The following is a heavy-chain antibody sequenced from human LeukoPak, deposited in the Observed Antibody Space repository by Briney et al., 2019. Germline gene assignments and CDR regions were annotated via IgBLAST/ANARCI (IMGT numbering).Heavy chain of an antibody. V-gene: IGHV3-48*01. CDR2: IGIDSGNT. Sequence: PGGSLRLSCTASGFPFIEYSMNWVRQAPGKGLEWISYIGIDSGNTKYADSERGRFTISADKARNSLYLQMNSLRVEDTAVYYCARDHNYAFDNWGQGTLVSVAS. J-gene: IGHJ4*02. D-gene: IGHD1-1*01. CDR1: GFPFIEYS. CDR3: ARDHNYAFDN.